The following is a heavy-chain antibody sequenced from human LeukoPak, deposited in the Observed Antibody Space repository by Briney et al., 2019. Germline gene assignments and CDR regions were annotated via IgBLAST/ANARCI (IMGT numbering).Heavy chain of an antibody. Sequence: GGSVRLSCAASGFTFGSYWMSWVCQASGKGLEWVANIKQDGSEKYYVDSVKGRFTISRDNAKNSLYLQMNSLRAEDTAVYYCARAKSLFDSWGQGTLVTVSS. V-gene: IGHV3-7*03. D-gene: IGHD3-10*01. CDR1: GFTFGSYW. CDR3: ARAKSLFDS. CDR2: IKQDGSEK. J-gene: IGHJ4*02.